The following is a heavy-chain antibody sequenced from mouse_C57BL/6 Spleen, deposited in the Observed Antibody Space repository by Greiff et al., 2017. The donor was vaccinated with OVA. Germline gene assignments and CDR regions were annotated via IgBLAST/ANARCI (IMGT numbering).Heavy chain of an antibody. CDR2: ISYDGSN. J-gene: IGHJ3*01. V-gene: IGHV3-6*01. CDR1: GYSITSGYY. D-gene: IGHD1-1*01. Sequence: ESGPGLVKPSQSLSLTCSVTGYSITSGYYWNWIRQFPGNKLEWMGYISYDGSNNYNPSLKNRISITRDTSKNQFFLKLNSVTTEDTATYYCARETYYYGSSPSYWGQGTLVTVSA. CDR3: ARETYYYGSSPSY.